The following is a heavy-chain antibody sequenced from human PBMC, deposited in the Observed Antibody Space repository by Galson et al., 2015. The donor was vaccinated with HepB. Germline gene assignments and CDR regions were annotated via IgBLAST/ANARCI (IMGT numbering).Heavy chain of an antibody. CDR2: IYPDDSDT. Sequence: QSGAEVKKPGESLKISCKGSGYSFTNYWIGWVRQMPGRGLEWTGIIYPDDSDTRSSPSFQGQVTISAAKSIDTAYLQWSSLKASDTAMYYCARQYSEYDYVDYWGQGTLVTVSS. CDR1: GYSFTNYW. D-gene: IGHD5-12*01. CDR3: ARQYSEYDYVDY. V-gene: IGHV5-51*01. J-gene: IGHJ4*02.